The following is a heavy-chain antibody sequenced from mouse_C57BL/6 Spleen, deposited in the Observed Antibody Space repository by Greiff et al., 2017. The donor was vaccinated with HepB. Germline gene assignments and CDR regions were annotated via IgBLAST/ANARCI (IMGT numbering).Heavy chain of an antibody. Sequence: VQLQESGPELVKPGASVKISCKASGYAFSSSWMNWVKQRPGKGLEWIGRIYPGDGDTNYNGKFKGKATLTADKSSSTAYMQLSSLTSEDSAVYFCARELRSWGQGTLVTVSA. CDR1: GYAFSSSW. CDR2: IYPGDGDT. V-gene: IGHV1-82*01. CDR3: ARELRS. D-gene: IGHD1-1*01. J-gene: IGHJ3*01.